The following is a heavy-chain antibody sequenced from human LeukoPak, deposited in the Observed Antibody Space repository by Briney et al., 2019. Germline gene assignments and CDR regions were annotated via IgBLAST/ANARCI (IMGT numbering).Heavy chain of an antibody. Sequence: GGSLRLSCAASGFTFSDYYMSWIRQAPGKGLEWVSGISWNSNSIGYADSVKGRFTISRDNAKNFLYLQMNSLRAEDTALYYCAKGGIHRGYYYYYMDVWGKGTTVTISS. CDR3: AKGGIHRGYYYYYMDV. CDR2: ISWNSNSI. D-gene: IGHD6-13*01. V-gene: IGHV3-9*01. J-gene: IGHJ6*03. CDR1: GFTFSDYY.